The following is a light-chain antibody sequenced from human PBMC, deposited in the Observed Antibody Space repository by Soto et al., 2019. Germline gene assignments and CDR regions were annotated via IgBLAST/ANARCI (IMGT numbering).Light chain of an antibody. V-gene: IGKV3-20*01. CDR1: QSVSSIY. J-gene: IGKJ5*01. Sequence: EIVLTQSPGTLSLSPGERATLSCRASQSVSSIYLAWYQQKPGQAPRLLIYGASSRATGIPDRFSGSGSGTDFTLTISRLEPEDFAVYYCQQYGSSPITLGQGTRLEI. CDR2: GAS. CDR3: QQYGSSPIT.